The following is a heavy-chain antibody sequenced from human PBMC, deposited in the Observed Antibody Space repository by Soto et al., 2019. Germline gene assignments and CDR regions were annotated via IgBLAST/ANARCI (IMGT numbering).Heavy chain of an antibody. CDR2: NYYSGIT. Sequence: WTWLRQHPGTGLEWIGYNYYSGITYYNPSLKSRVTISLDTSKNQFSLKLSSVTAADTAVYYCARGSSIAGLYYGMDVWGQGTTVTVPS. J-gene: IGHJ6*02. CDR3: ARGSSIAGLYYGMDV. V-gene: IGHV4-31*02. D-gene: IGHD6-6*01.